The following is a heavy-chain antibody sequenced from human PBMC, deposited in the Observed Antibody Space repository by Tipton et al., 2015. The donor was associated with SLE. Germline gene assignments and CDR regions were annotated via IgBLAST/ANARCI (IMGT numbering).Heavy chain of an antibody. CDR1: GGSFSGYY. Sequence: TLSLTCAVYGGSFSGYYWSWIRQPPGKGLEWIGYIYYSGSTIHNPSLKSRVTMSVDTSKNQFSLKLSSVTAADTAVYYCARVGSGVDYWGQGTLVTVSS. D-gene: IGHD3-10*01. V-gene: IGHV4-59*08. J-gene: IGHJ4*02. CDR2: IYYSGST. CDR3: ARVGSGVDY.